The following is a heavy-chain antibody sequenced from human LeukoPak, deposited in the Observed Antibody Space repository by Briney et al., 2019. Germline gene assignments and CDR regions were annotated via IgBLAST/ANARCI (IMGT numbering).Heavy chain of an antibody. V-gene: IGHV3-66*01. Sequence: GGSLRLSCAASGFTFSSNYMSWVRQAPGKGLEWVSVIYSGGSTYYADSVKGRFTISRDNSKNTLYLQMNSLRAEDTAVYYCARVGSYSGSYWTYWGQGTLVTVSS. D-gene: IGHD1-26*01. CDR3: ARVGSYSGSYWTY. J-gene: IGHJ4*02. CDR2: IYSGGST. CDR1: GFTFSSNY.